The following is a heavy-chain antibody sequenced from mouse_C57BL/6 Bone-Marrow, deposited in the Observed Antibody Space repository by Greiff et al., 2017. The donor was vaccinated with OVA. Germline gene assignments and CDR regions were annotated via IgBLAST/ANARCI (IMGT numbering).Heavy chain of an antibody. D-gene: IGHD1-1*01. CDR3: ARGTTVSFDY. V-gene: IGHV1-62-3*01. CDR1: GYTFTSYW. Sequence: VQLQQPGAELVKPGASVKLSCKASGYTFTSYWMHWVKQRPGRGLEWIGRIDPNSGGTKYNEKFKGKATLTVEKSSSTVYLELSRLTSDDSAVYYCARGTTVSFDYWGQGTTLTVSS. CDR2: IDPNSGGT. J-gene: IGHJ2*01.